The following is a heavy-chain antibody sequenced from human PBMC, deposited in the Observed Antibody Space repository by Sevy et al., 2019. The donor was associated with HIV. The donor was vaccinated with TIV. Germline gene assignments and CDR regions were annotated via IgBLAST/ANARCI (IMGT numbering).Heavy chain of an antibody. CDR2: IYYSGST. D-gene: IGHD4-17*01. CDR3: ARDRQPYGDYYYYYGMDV. Sequence: SETLSLTCTVSGGSISSGGYYWSWIRQHPGKGLEWIGYIYYSGSTYYNPSLKSRVTISVDTSKNQFYLKLSSVTAADTAVYYCARDRQPYGDYYYYYGMDVWGQGTTVTVSS. J-gene: IGHJ6*02. V-gene: IGHV4-31*03. CDR1: GGSISSGGYY.